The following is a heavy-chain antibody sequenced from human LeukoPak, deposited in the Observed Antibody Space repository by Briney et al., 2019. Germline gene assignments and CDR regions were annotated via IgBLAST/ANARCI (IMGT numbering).Heavy chain of an antibody. Sequence: GESLKISCKGSGYSFFRNWIGWVRQAPGQGLEWIGWISAYNGNTNYAQKLQGRVTMTTDTSTSTAYMELRSLRSDDTAVYYCARVVTIFGVVITEIDAFDIWGQGTMVTVSS. CDR2: ISAYNGNT. CDR3: ARVVTIFGVVITEIDAFDI. J-gene: IGHJ3*02. V-gene: IGHV1-18*01. CDR1: GYSFFRNW. D-gene: IGHD3-3*01.